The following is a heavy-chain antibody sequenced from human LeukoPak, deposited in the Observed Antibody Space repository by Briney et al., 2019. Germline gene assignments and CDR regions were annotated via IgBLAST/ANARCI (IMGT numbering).Heavy chain of an antibody. D-gene: IGHD2-21*02. Sequence: SETLSLTCTVSGGSISSYYWGWIRQPPGKGLEWIGYIYYTGGTNYNPSLKSRDTISVDTSKNQFSLTLSSVTAADTAVYYCARGVVTAIQKAFDIWGQGTMVTVSS. CDR2: IYYTGGT. V-gene: IGHV4-59*01. CDR1: GGSISSYY. CDR3: ARGVVTAIQKAFDI. J-gene: IGHJ3*02.